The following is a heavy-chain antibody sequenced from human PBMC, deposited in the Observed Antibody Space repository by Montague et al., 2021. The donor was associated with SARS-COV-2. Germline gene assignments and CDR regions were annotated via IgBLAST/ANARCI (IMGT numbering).Heavy chain of an antibody. CDR3: VHRQETRVNYYFEY. CDR1: GLSLSTTGVG. CDR2: IYWDDDK. Sequence: PALVKPTQTLTLTCTLSGLSLSTTGVGMGWIRQPPGKAPEWLTLIYWDDDKRFGPSLRSRLTIAQDSSKNQVVLTMSNMVPVDTGTYYCVHRQETRVNYYFEYWGQGILITVS. D-gene: IGHD2-8*01. J-gene: IGHJ4*02. V-gene: IGHV2-5*05.